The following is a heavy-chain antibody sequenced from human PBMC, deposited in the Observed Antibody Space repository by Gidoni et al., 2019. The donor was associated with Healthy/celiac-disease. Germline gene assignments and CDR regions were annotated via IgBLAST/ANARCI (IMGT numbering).Heavy chain of an antibody. CDR1: GFTFSSYA. Sequence: EVQLLESGGGLVQPGGSLRLSCAASGFTFSSYAMRWVRQAPGKGLEWVSAISGSGGSTYYADSVKGRFTISRDNSKNTLYLQMNSLRAEDTAVYYCANPMVRGVISSFDYWGQGTLVTVSS. CDR3: ANPMVRGVISSFDY. D-gene: IGHD3-10*01. V-gene: IGHV3-23*01. CDR2: ISGSGGST. J-gene: IGHJ4*02.